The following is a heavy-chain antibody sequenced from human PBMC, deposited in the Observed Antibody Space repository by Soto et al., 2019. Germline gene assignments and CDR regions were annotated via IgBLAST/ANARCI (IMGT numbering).Heavy chain of an antibody. J-gene: IGHJ3*02. V-gene: IGHV3-11*01. D-gene: IGHD1-1*01. CDR3: ARDELNPLPDAAFDI. CDR1: GFTFSDYY. Sequence: QVQLVESGGGLVKPGGSLRLSCAASGFTFSDYYMSGIRQAPGKGLEWVSYISSSGSSIYYADSVKGRFTISRDNAKNSLYLQTNSLRAEDTAVYYCARDELNPLPDAAFDIWGQGTMVTVSS. CDR2: ISSSGSSI.